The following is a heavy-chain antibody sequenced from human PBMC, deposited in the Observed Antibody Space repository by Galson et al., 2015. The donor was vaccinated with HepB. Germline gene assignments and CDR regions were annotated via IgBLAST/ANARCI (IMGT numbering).Heavy chain of an antibody. J-gene: IGHJ6*02. CDR3: AKIAAARTPHYAMDV. D-gene: IGHD6-13*01. CDR1: GFTFSHYG. CDR2: IAYDGGYE. Sequence: SLRLSCAASGFTFSHYGMHWVRQAPGKGLQWAALIAYDGGYEYYADSVKGRFTISRDNSKNTLILHMNSLRLEDTAVYYCAKIAAARTPHYAMDVWGQGTTVTVSS. V-gene: IGHV3-30*18.